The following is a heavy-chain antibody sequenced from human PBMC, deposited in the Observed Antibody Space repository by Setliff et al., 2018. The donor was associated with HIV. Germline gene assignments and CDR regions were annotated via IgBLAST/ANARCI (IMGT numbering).Heavy chain of an antibody. J-gene: IGHJ4*02. CDR3: ARDRDSSGWFLLGDY. V-gene: IGHV1-46*01. CDR1: GYTFTSYY. Sequence: GASVKVSCKASGYTFTSYYMHWVRQAPGQGLEWMGIINPSSGSTTYAQKFQGRVTITRDTSAATAYMELSSLRSEDTAVCYCARDRDSSGWFLLGDYWGQGTLVTVSS. CDR2: INPSSGST. D-gene: IGHD6-19*01.